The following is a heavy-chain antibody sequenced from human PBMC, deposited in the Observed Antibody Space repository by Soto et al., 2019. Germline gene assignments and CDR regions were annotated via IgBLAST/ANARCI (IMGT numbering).Heavy chain of an antibody. CDR2: ISWNSGSI. D-gene: IGHD6-13*01. Sequence: EVQLVESGGGLVQPGRSLRLSCAASGFTFDDYAMHWVRQAPGKGLEWVSGISWNSGSIGYADSVKGRFTISRDNAKNSLYLQMNSLRAEDTALYYCAKDSGDSSSWYYFDYWGQGTLVTDSS. J-gene: IGHJ4*02. CDR1: GFTFDDYA. CDR3: AKDSGDSSSWYYFDY. V-gene: IGHV3-9*01.